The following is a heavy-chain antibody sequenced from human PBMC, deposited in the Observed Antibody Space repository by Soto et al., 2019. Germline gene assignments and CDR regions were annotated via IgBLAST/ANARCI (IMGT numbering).Heavy chain of an antibody. J-gene: IGHJ3*02. CDR1: GFTFNTHW. Sequence: EVQLVESGGGVVQPGGSLRLSCTASGFTFNTHWMHWVRQAPGKGLVWVSRIYFDGITTNYADSVKGRLTVSRDNAKNTVYLQMSSLRGEDTAVYYCIRDYGEAGSTAAFDIWGQGTMVIVSS. D-gene: IGHD4-17*01. CDR3: IRDYGEAGSTAAFDI. V-gene: IGHV3-74*01. CDR2: IYFDGITT.